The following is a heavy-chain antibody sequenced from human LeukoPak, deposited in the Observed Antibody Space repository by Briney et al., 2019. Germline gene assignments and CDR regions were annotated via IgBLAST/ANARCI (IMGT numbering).Heavy chain of an antibody. Sequence: PQTLSLTCAISGDSVSSSSVAWNWIRQSPSSGLEWLGRTDYRSKWYNDYAESVKSRITINPDTSKNQFSLQLNSVTPEDTAVYYCARGLPQYFDLWGRGTLVTVSS. J-gene: IGHJ2*01. V-gene: IGHV6-1*01. CDR3: ARGLPQYFDL. D-gene: IGHD3-16*01. CDR1: GDSVSSSSVA. CDR2: TDYRSKWYN.